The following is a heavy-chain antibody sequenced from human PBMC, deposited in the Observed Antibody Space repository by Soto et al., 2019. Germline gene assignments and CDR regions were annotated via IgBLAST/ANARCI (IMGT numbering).Heavy chain of an antibody. Sequence: QVQLVQSGAEVKKPGSSVKVSCKASGGTFSSYAISWVRQAPGQGLEWMGGIIPIFGTANYAQKFQGRVTITADESTSTAYMELGSLRSEDTAVYYCARESREWRGGSCYFLPGIDYWGQGTLVTVSS. CDR1: GGTFSSYA. D-gene: IGHD2-15*01. V-gene: IGHV1-69*12. CDR2: IIPIFGTA. CDR3: ARESREWRGGSCYFLPGIDY. J-gene: IGHJ4*02.